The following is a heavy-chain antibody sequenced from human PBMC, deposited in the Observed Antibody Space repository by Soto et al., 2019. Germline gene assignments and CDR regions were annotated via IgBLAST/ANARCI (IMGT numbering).Heavy chain of an antibody. CDR3: ARDPHDFWSGYYTGAYYYYGMDV. V-gene: IGHV4-4*07. D-gene: IGHD3-3*01. J-gene: IGHJ6*02. CDR1: GGSISSYY. Sequence: PSETLSLTCTVSGGSISSYYWSWIRQPAGKGLEWIGRIYTSGSTNYNPSLKSRVTMSVDTSKNQFSLKLSSVTAADTAMYYCARDPHDFWSGYYTGAYYYYGMDVWGQGTTVTVSS. CDR2: IYTSGST.